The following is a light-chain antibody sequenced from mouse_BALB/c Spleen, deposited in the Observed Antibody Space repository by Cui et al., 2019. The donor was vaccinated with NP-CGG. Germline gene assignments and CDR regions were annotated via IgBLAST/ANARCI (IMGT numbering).Light chain of an antibody. CDR1: TGAVTTSNY. V-gene: IGLV1*01. Sequence: QAVVTQESALTTSPGERVTLTCRSSTGAVTTSNYANWVQEKPDHLFTGLIGGTNNRAPGVPARFSGFLIGDKAALTITGAQTEDEAIYFCALWYSNHWVFGGGTKLTVL. J-gene: IGLJ1*01. CDR2: GTN. CDR3: ALWYSNHWV.